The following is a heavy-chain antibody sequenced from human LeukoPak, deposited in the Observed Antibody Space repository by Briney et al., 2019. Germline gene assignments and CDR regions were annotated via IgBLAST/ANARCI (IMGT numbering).Heavy chain of an antibody. CDR3: TKAAQWLAFDY. D-gene: IGHD6-19*01. CDR2: IYNSGTT. J-gene: IGHJ4*02. CDR1: GGSISSSNYY. Sequence: SETLSLTCTVSGGSISSSNYYWGWIRQPPGKGLEWIGNIYNSGTTNYNPSLESRVTISVDTSKNQLSLQLTSVTAADTAVYYCTKAAQWLAFDYWGRGALVTVSS. V-gene: IGHV4-61*05.